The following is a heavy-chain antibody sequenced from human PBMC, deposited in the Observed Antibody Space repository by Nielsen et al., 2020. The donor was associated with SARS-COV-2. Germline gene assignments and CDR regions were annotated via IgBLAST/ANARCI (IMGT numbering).Heavy chain of an antibody. D-gene: IGHD6-13*01. Sequence: GSLRLSCAVYGGSFSGYYWSWIRQPPGKGLEWIGEINHSGSTNYNPSLKSRVTISVDTSKNQFSLKLSSVTAADTAVYYCARVLDIAAAGLYYYYMDVWGKGTTVTVSS. J-gene: IGHJ6*03. CDR2: INHSGST. CDR1: GGSFSGYY. V-gene: IGHV4-34*01. CDR3: ARVLDIAAAGLYYYYMDV.